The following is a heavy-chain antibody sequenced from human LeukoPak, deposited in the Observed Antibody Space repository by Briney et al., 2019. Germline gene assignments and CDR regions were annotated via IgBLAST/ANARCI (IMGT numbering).Heavy chain of an antibody. CDR3: AREGGNYYDSSGYYYSGDAFDI. D-gene: IGHD3-22*01. V-gene: IGHV3-66*01. CDR2: IYSGGST. Sequence: GGSLRLSCAASGFTVSSNYMSWVRQAPGKGLEWVSVIYSGGSTYYADSVKGRFTISRDNSKNTLYLQMNSLRAEDTAVYYCAREGGNYYDSSGYYYSGDAFDIWGQGTMVTVSS. J-gene: IGHJ3*02. CDR1: GFTVSSNY.